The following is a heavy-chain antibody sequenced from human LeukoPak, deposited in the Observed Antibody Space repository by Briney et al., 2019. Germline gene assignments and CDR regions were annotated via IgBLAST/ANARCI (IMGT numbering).Heavy chain of an antibody. Sequence: TSETLSLTCTVSGGSISSYYWSWIRQPPGKGLEWIGYIYYSGSTNYNPSLKSRVTISVDTSKTQVSLKLRSVTAADTAVYYCARDRAHCSSTSCYAGPPNWFDPWGQGTLVTVSS. CDR2: IYYSGST. V-gene: IGHV4-59*01. J-gene: IGHJ5*02. D-gene: IGHD2-2*01. CDR3: ARDRAHCSSTSCYAGPPNWFDP. CDR1: GGSISSYY.